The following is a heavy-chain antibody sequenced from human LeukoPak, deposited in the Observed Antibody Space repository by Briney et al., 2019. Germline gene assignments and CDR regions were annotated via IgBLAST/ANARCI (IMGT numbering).Heavy chain of an antibody. V-gene: IGHV4-61*02. CDR3: ARAGSPNWIDP. Sequence: PSETLSLTCIVSGGSISSGIYYWSWVRQPAGKGLEWIGRIYSSGSTNYNPSLRSRVTISIDTSKNQFSLNLTSVTAADTAVYYCARAGSPNWIDPWGQGTLVTVSS. J-gene: IGHJ5*02. D-gene: IGHD2-15*01. CDR2: IYSSGST. CDR1: GGSISSGIYY.